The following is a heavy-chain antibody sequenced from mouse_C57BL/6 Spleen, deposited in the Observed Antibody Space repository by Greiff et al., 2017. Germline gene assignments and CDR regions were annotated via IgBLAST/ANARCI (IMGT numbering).Heavy chain of an antibody. Sequence: VQLQQSGPELVKPGASVKLSCKASGYTFTSYDINWVKQRPGQGLEWIGWIYPRDGSTKYNEKFKGKATLTVDTSSSTAYMELHSLTSEDSAVYFCARSDYYYGSSPYAMDYWGQGTSVTVSS. CDR3: ARSDYYYGSSPYAMDY. CDR1: GYTFTSYD. D-gene: IGHD1-1*01. CDR2: IYPRDGST. V-gene: IGHV1-85*01. J-gene: IGHJ4*01.